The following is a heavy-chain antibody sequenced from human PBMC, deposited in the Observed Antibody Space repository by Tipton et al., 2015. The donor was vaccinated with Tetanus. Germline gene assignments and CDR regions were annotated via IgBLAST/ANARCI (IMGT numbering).Heavy chain of an antibody. CDR1: GGSISSYY. D-gene: IGHD3-9*01. Sequence: TLSLTCTVSGGSISSYYWGWIRQPPGKGLEWIGSAYYSGSTYYNPSLKSRVTISVDTTKNKFSLQLSSVTAADTAVYYCARHSSLKALNYWGQGTLVTASS. CDR3: ARHSSLKALNY. J-gene: IGHJ4*02. CDR2: AYYSGST. V-gene: IGHV4-39*01.